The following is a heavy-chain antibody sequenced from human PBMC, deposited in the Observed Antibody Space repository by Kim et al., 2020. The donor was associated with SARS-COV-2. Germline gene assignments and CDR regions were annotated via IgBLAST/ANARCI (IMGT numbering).Heavy chain of an antibody. CDR2: I. J-gene: IGHJ4*02. CDR3: ARGWIQGWGDY. V-gene: IGHV3-21*01. Sequence: IYYADSGKGRFTSARDNDKNSLYLQMNSLRAEDTAVYYCARGWIQGWGDYWGQGTLVTVSS. D-gene: IGHD5-18*01.